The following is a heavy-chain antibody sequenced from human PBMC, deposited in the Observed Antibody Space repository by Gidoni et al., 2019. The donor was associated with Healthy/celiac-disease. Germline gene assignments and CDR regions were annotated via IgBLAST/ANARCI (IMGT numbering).Heavy chain of an antibody. Sequence: EVQLLATGGGLIQPGGSLRRPCAASGFTVSSNYMRWVRQAPGKGLEWVSVIYSGGSTYYADSVKGRFTISRDNSKNTLYLQRNSLRAEDTAVYYCARERYGVGYYYYGMDVWGQGTTVTVSS. J-gene: IGHJ6*02. CDR1: GFTVSSNY. CDR3: ARERYGVGYYYYGMDV. CDR2: IYSGGST. V-gene: IGHV3-53*02. D-gene: IGHD4-17*01.